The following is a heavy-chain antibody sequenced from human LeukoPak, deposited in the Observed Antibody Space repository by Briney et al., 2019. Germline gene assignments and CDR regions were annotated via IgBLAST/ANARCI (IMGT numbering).Heavy chain of an antibody. D-gene: IGHD3-22*01. CDR2: ISYDGSNK. CDR1: GFTFSSYD. J-gene: IGHJ4*02. Sequence: PGGSLRLSCAASGFTFSSYDMHWVRQAPGKGLEWVTVISYDGSNKYYADSVKGRFTISRDNSKNTLYLQMNSLRAEDTAVYYCAREGQDTMIVVVIPFDHWGQGTLVTVSS. V-gene: IGHV3-30*04. CDR3: AREGQDTMIVVVIPFDH.